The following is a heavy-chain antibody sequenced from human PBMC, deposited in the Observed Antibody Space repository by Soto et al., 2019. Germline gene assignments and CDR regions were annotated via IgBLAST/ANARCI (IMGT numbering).Heavy chain of an antibody. CDR3: ARTSVATYYYGMDV. CDR2: IYYSGST. Sequence: SETLSLTCTVSGGSISSGDYYWSWIRQPPGKGLEWIGYIYYSGSTYYNPSLKSRVTISVDTSKNQFSLKLSSVTAADTAVYYCARTSVATYYYGMDVWGQGTTVTVSS. V-gene: IGHV4-30-4*01. D-gene: IGHD5-12*01. J-gene: IGHJ6*02. CDR1: GGSISSGDYY.